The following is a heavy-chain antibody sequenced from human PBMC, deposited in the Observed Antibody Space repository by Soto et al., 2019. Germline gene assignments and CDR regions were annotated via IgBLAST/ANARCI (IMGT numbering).Heavy chain of an antibody. CDR3: ARSTYYYDSSGYGFYYFDY. V-gene: IGHV3-53*05. D-gene: IGHD3-22*01. Sequence: TGGSLRLSCAASGFTVSSNYMNWVRQAPGKGLEWVSLIYSGGSTYYADSVKGRLTISKDTSKNQVVLTMTNMDPVDTATYYCARSTYYYDSSGYGFYYFDYWGQGTLVTVSS. CDR2: IYSGGST. CDR1: GFTVSSNY. J-gene: IGHJ4*02.